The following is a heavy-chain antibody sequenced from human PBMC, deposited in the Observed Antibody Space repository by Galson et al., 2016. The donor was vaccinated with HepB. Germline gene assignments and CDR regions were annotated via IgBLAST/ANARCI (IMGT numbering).Heavy chain of an antibody. Sequence: SVKVSCKASGGTFSSYTISWVRQAPGQGLEWMGGVVPFFGRPNYAQKFQDRVTITADKSTRMVYMELSGLKSEDTAVYYCAGGLTGFSSGWYWFASWGQGTLVTVSS. J-gene: IGHJ5*01. V-gene: IGHV1-69*06. CDR2: VVPFFGRP. CDR3: AGGLTGFSSGWYWFAS. D-gene: IGHD6-19*01. CDR1: GGTFSSYT.